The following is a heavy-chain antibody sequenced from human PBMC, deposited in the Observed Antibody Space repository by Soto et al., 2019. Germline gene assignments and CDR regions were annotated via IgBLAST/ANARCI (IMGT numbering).Heavy chain of an antibody. CDR3: ARAKIVVASPLVNWFDP. Sequence: QLQLQESGSGLVKPSQTLSLTCAVSGGSISSGGYSWSWIRQPPGKGLEWIGYIYHSGSTYYNPCLKRRVTISVDRSKNQFSLKLSSVTAADTAVYYCARAKIVVASPLVNWFDPWGQGTLVTVSS. J-gene: IGHJ5*02. CDR1: GGSISSGGYS. CDR2: IYHSGST. D-gene: IGHD3-22*01. V-gene: IGHV4-30-2*01.